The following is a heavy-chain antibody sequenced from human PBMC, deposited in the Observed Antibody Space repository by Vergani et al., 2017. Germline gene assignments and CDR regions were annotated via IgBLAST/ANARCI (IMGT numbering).Heavy chain of an antibody. V-gene: IGHV4-30-4*08. J-gene: IGHJ4*02. CDR1: GGSISSGDYY. Sequence: QVQLQESGPGLVQPSQTLSLTCTVSGGSISSGDYYWSWNRQPPGKGLEWLCYIYYSGSTYYNPSLKSRVTISVDTSKNQFSLKLRSVTAADTAVYYCATVTMVRGVKDWGQGTLVTVSS. CDR2: IYYSGST. CDR3: ATVTMVRGVKD. D-gene: IGHD3-10*01.